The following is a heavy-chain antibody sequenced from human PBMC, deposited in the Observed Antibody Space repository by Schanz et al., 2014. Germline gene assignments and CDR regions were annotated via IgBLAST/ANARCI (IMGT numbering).Heavy chain of an antibody. CDR3: AREDCSATSCYFRY. Sequence: EVQLLESGGGLVQPGGSLRLSCAASGFTFTNYAMTWVRQAPGKGLEWVSGISGSGGSTYDADSVKGRFTISRDNAKNSLYLQMNSLRAEDTAVYYCAREDCSATSCYFRYWGQGTQVTVSS. J-gene: IGHJ4*02. D-gene: IGHD2-21*01. V-gene: IGHV3-23*01. CDR1: GFTFTNYA. CDR2: ISGSGGST.